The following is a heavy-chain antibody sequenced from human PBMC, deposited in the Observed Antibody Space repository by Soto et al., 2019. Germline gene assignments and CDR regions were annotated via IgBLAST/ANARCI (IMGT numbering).Heavy chain of an antibody. D-gene: IGHD1-1*01. J-gene: IGHJ4*02. V-gene: IGHV3-23*01. CDR3: AKGRPLQLGFDY. CDR1: GFTFSDYD. Sequence: EVQLLESGADLVQPGGSLRLSCAASGFTFSDYDMTWVRQAPGKGLEWVSTLSGTGGSTYYADSVKGRFTISRDNSKNRLYLQMNSLRIDDTAVYFCAKGRPLQLGFDYWGQGALVTVSS. CDR2: LSGTGGST.